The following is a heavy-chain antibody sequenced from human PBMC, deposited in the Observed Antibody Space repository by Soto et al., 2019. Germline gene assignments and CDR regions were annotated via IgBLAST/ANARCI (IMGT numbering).Heavy chain of an antibody. CDR3: ARSTNDYGDRH. Sequence: QVQLEQSGAEVKKPGASVKVSFKASEYTFTSYDINWVRQATGQGLEWTGWMNPNSGNTGYAQKFQGRVTMTRNTSISTAYMELSSLRSEDTAVYYCARSTNDYGDRHWGQGTLVTVFS. J-gene: IGHJ4*02. CDR2: MNPNSGNT. CDR1: EYTFTSYD. D-gene: IGHD4-17*01. V-gene: IGHV1-8*01.